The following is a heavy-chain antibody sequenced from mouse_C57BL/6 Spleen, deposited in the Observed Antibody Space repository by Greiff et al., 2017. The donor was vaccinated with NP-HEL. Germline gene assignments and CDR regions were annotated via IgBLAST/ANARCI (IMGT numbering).Heavy chain of an antibody. J-gene: IGHJ3*01. Sequence: EVQLVESGGGLVKPGGSLKLSCAASGFTFSDYGLHWVRQAPEKGLEWVAYISSGSSTIYYADTVKGRFTISRDNAKNTLFLQMTSLRSEDTAMYYCASGFLTTVPAWFAYWGQGTLVTVSA. CDR3: ASGFLTTVPAWFAY. CDR2: ISSGSSTI. V-gene: IGHV5-17*01. D-gene: IGHD1-1*01. CDR1: GFTFSDYG.